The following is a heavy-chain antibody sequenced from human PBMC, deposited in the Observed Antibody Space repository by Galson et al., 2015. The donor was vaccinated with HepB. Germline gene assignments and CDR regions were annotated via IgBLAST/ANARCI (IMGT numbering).Heavy chain of an antibody. CDR1: GFTFSSYG. J-gene: IGHJ6*03. Sequence: SLRLSCAASGFTFSSYGMHWVRQAPGKGLEWVAVIRYDGSNKYYADSVKGRFTISRDNSKNTLYLQMNSLRAEDTAVYYCARDGIAVAVGSYYYYYYYMDVWGKGTTVTVSS. D-gene: IGHD6-19*01. CDR3: ARDGIAVAVGSYYYYYYYMDV. V-gene: IGHV3-33*01. CDR2: IRYDGSNK.